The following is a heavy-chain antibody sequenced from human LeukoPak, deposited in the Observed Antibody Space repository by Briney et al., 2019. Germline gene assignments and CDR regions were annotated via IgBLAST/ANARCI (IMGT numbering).Heavy chain of an antibody. CDR2: CRNKANSYTT. CDR3: AGEAGSYGPVVY. Sequence: GGSLRLSCAASGFTFSDHYMDWVRQAPGRGLEWVGRCRNKANSYTTEYAASVEGRFTISRDDSMNSLYLQMNSLKAEDTAVYYCAGEAGSYGPVVYWGQGTLVTVSS. J-gene: IGHJ4*02. D-gene: IGHD3-10*01. V-gene: IGHV3-72*01. CDR1: GFTFSDHY.